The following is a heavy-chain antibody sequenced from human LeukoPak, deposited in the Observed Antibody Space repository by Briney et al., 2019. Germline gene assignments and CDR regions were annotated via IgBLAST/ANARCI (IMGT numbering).Heavy chain of an antibody. V-gene: IGHV1-2*02. Sequence: ASVEVSCKASGYTFTGYYMHWVRQAPGQGLEWMGWINPNSGGTNYAQKFQGRVTMTRDTSISTAYMKPSRLRSDDAAVFYCARNDFWMDFDYLGQGTLVTVSS. CDR3: ARNDFWMDFDY. CDR1: GYTFTGYY. CDR2: INPNSGGT. J-gene: IGHJ4*02. D-gene: IGHD3-3*01.